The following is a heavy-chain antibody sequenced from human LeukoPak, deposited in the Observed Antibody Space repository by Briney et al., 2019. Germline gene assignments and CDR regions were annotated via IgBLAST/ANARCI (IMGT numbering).Heavy chain of an antibody. D-gene: IGHD2-2*01. Sequence: KPSETLSLTCTVSGGSISSYYWSWIRQPPGKGLEWLGYICYSGSTNYNPSLKSPVTISVDTSKNQCSLKLSSVTAADTAVYYCARTVCSSTSCWFDYWGQGTLVTVSS. V-gene: IGHV4-59*01. CDR1: GGSISSYY. J-gene: IGHJ4*02. CDR2: ICYSGST. CDR3: ARTVCSSTSCWFDY.